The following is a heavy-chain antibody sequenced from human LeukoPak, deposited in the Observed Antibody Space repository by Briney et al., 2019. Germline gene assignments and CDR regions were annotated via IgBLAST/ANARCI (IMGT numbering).Heavy chain of an antibody. V-gene: IGHV4-59*12. J-gene: IGHJ6*03. Sequence: SETLSLTCTVSGGSISSYYWSWIRQPPGKGLEWIGYIYYSGSTNYNPSLKSRVTISVDTSKNQFSLKLSSVTAADTAVYYCARVHWGWYGYYYYYMYVWGKGATVTVSS. D-gene: IGHD6-19*01. CDR3: ARVHWGWYGYYYYYMYV. CDR2: IYYSGST. CDR1: GGSISSYY.